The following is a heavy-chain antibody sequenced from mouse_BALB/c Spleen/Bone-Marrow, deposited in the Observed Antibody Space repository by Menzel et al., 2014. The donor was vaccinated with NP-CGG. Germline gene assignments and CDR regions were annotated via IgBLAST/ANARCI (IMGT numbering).Heavy chain of an antibody. J-gene: IGHJ1*01. CDR2: ISSGGSHT. V-gene: IGHV5-6*02. D-gene: IGHD2-10*02. CDR1: GFTFSSYG. Sequence: DVKLQESGGDLVKPGGSLKLSCAASGFTFSSYGMSWVRQTPDKRLEWVATISSGGSHTYYPDSVKGRFTISRDNAKNTLYLQMSSLKSEDTAIYYCARRGYDNSYWYFGVWGAGTTVTVSS. CDR3: ARRGYDNSYWYFGV.